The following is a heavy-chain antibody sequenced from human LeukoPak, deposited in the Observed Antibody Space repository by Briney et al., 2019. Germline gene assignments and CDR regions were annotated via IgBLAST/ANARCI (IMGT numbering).Heavy chain of an antibody. CDR1: GYSISSYAY. CDR2: IYHDGST. Sequence: WETLSLTCAVSGYSISSYAYWWCRQDPPGKRLQGVGCIYHDGSTYYNPSLQSRVTISVDTSKNQFSLKLTSVTATDTAVYYCVRDPPDYWGQGTLVTVSS. CDR3: VRDPPDY. V-gene: IGHV4-38-2*02. J-gene: IGHJ4*02.